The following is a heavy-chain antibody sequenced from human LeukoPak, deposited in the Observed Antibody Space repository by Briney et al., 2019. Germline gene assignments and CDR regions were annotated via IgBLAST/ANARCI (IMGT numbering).Heavy chain of an antibody. Sequence: GSLRLSCAASGFIVSSNYMTWVRQAPGKGLEWVSVIDAGGRTYYADSVKGRFTISRDNSKNTLYLQMNSLRSEDTAVYYCARRARYDSSGYSTFDYWGQGTLVTVSS. CDR2: IDAGGRT. J-gene: IGHJ4*02. D-gene: IGHD3-22*01. V-gene: IGHV3-53*05. CDR3: ARRARYDSSGYSTFDY. CDR1: GFIVSSNY.